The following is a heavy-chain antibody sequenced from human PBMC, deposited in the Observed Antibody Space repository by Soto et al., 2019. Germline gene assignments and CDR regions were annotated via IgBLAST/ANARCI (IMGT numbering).Heavy chain of an antibody. J-gene: IGHJ6*02. V-gene: IGHV3-23*01. CDR1: GFTFSSYA. CDR2: ISGSGGST. D-gene: IGHD2-2*01. CDR3: ATDLYQLPTMKYYYYGMDV. Sequence: GGSLRLSCAASGFTFSSYAMSWVRQAPGKGLEWVSAISGSGGSTYYADSVKGRFTISRDNSKNTLYLQMNSLRAEDTAVYYCATDLYQLPTMKYYYYGMDVWGQGTTVTVSS.